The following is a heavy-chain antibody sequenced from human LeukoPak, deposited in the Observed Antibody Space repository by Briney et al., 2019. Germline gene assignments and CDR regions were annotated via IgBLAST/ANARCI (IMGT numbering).Heavy chain of an antibody. CDR3: ARGPYGDHTSYYGVDV. CDR2: ISSSTTTT. D-gene: IGHD4-17*01. Sequence: GGSLRLSCAASGFTFSTYSMNWVRQAPGKGLEWVSYISSSTTTTFYTDSVKGRFTISRDSAKNSLYLHMNSLRVEDTAVYYCARGPYGDHTSYYGVDVWGQGTTVTVS. V-gene: IGHV3-48*01. J-gene: IGHJ6*02. CDR1: GFTFSTYS.